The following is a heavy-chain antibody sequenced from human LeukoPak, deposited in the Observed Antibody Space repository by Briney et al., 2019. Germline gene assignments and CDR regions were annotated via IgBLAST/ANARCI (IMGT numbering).Heavy chain of an antibody. CDR1: GGSISSYY. CDR3: ARSSPAYAFDI. Sequence: SETLSLTCSASGGSISSYYWSWIRQPPGKGLEWIGYVYYTGSTNYNPFLKSRVTISVDTSKNQFSLKVSSVTAADTAVYYCARSSPAYAFDIWGQGTMVTVSS. D-gene: IGHD3-16*01. J-gene: IGHJ3*02. V-gene: IGHV4-59*08. CDR2: VYYTGST.